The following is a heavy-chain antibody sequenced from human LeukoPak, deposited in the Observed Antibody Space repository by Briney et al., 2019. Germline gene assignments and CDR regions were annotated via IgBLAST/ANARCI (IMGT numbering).Heavy chain of an antibody. Sequence: ASVKVSCKASGYTFTSYGISWVRQAPGQGLEWMGWISAYNGNTNYQQNLQGRVTMTTDTSTSTAYMELSSLRSDDTAVYYCARDPSGYNYFDYWGQGTLVTVSS. V-gene: IGHV1-18*01. CDR3: ARDPSGYNYFDY. CDR2: ISAYNGNT. D-gene: IGHD5-12*01. CDR1: GYTFTSYG. J-gene: IGHJ4*02.